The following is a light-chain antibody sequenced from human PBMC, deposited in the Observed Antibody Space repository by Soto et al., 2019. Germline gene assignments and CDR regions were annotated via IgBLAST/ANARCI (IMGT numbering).Light chain of an antibody. CDR1: SSDVGTYNL. J-gene: IGLJ1*01. CDR3: CSYANINNFV. V-gene: IGLV2-23*02. CDR2: EDN. Sequence: QSVLTQPASVSGSPGQSITISCTGTSSDVGTYNLVSWYQQHPGKAPKLLISEDNKRPSGVSTRFSGSKSGNTASLSISGLQAEDEADYFCCSYANINNFVLGNGTKVTV.